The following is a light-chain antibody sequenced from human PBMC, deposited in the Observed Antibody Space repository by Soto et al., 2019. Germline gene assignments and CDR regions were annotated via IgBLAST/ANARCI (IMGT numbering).Light chain of an antibody. V-gene: IGKV3-15*01. J-gene: IGKJ4*01. CDR3: QQYNNLLLT. CDR2: GAS. CDR1: QSVSSN. Sequence: EIVMTQSPATLSVSPGERATLSCRASQSVSSNLAWYQQKPGQAPRLFIYGASTRATGIPARFSGSGSGTEFTLTISSLQSEDFAVYYCQQYNNLLLTFGGGTKVEIK.